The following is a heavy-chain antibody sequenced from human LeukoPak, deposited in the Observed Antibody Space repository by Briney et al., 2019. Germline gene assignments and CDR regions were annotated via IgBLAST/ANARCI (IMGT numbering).Heavy chain of an antibody. CDR3: AKGLITMIVVVIPAFVDY. Sequence: GGSLRLSCAASGFSFSDAWMSWVRQAPGKGLEWVSAISGSGGSTYYADSVKGRFTISRDNSKNTLYLQMNSLRAEDTAVYYCAKGLITMIVVVIPAFVDYWGQGTLVTVSS. CDR2: ISGSGGST. V-gene: IGHV3-23*01. J-gene: IGHJ4*02. CDR1: GFSFSDAW. D-gene: IGHD3-22*01.